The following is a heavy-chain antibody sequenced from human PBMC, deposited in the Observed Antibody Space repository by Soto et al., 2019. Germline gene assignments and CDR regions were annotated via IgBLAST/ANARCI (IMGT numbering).Heavy chain of an antibody. CDR1: GGSISSSNW. V-gene: IGHV4-4*02. D-gene: IGHD6-13*01. Sequence: SETLSLTCAVSGGSISSSNWWSWVRQPPGKGLEWIGEIYHSGSTNYNPSLKSRVTISVDKSKNQFSLKLSSVTAADTAVYYCARGSIAAAGTVTSVYFDYWGQGTLVTVSS. CDR2: IYHSGST. J-gene: IGHJ4*02. CDR3: ARGSIAAAGTVTSVYFDY.